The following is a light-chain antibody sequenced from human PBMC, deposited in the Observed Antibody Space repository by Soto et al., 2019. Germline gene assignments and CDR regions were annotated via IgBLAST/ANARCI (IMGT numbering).Light chain of an antibody. J-gene: IGKJ4*01. Sequence: DIQLTQSPSFLSASVGDRVTITCRASQGISSYLAWYQQKPGKAPKLLIYATSTLQSGVPSRFSGSGSGTEFTLTISSLQPEYFATCYCQQFNIYPPALACGGGTKVEIK. CDR2: ATS. CDR3: QQFNIYPPALA. V-gene: IGKV1-9*01. CDR1: QGISSY.